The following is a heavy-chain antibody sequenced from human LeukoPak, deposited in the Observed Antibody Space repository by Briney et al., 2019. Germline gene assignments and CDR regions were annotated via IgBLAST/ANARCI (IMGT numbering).Heavy chain of an antibody. V-gene: IGHV3-23*01. CDR2: ISPRGDIT. Sequence: GGSLRLSCAASGFTFSSYGMSWVRQAPGKGLEWVSGISPRGDITYYKDSVRGRFTISRDNFKNTVSLQLNSLRAQDTAMYYCAKDDYWGRFNHWGQGTLVTVSS. J-gene: IGHJ1*01. CDR1: GFTFSSYG. D-gene: IGHD3-16*01. CDR3: AKDDYWGRFNH.